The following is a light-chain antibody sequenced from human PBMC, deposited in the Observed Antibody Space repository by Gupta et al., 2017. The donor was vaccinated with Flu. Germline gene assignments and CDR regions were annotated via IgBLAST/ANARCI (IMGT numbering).Light chain of an antibody. CDR1: QGISRY. J-gene: IGKJ1*01. CDR2: AAS. Sequence: AIRMTQSPSSFSASTGDRVTSTCRASQGISRYLAWYQQKPGKAPKLLIYAASTLQSSVPSKFSGSGSGTDFTLTISCLQSEDFATYYCQQYYSYPPWTFGQGTKVEIK. CDR3: QQYYSYPPWT. V-gene: IGKV1-8*01.